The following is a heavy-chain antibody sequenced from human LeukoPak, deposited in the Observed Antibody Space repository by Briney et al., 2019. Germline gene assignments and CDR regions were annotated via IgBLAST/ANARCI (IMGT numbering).Heavy chain of an antibody. J-gene: IGHJ4*02. V-gene: IGHV4-38-2*01. D-gene: IGHD6-19*01. CDR1: NYSISRGYY. CDR2: VYHSGST. Sequence: ETLSLTCSVSNYSISRGYYWGWIRQSPGKRLEWIGNVYHSGSTHYNPSLESRISMSADPSKNQFSLRLSSVTAADTAVYYCARHGSSAVDYWGQGTLVTVSS. CDR3: ARHGSSAVDY.